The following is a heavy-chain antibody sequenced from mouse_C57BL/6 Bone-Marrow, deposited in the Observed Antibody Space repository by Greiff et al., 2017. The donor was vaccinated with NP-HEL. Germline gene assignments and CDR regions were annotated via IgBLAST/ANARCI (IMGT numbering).Heavy chain of an antibody. V-gene: IGHV1-52*01. J-gene: IGHJ2*01. CDR3: ARSLYYYGSSYYFDY. Sequence: QVHVKQPGAELVRPGSSVKLSCKASGYTFTSYWMHWVKQRPIQGLEWIGNIDPSDSETHYNQKFKDKATLTVDKSSSTAYMQLSSLTSEDSAVYYCARSLYYYGSSYYFDYWGQGTTLTVSS. CDR2: IDPSDSET. D-gene: IGHD1-1*01. CDR1: GYTFTSYW.